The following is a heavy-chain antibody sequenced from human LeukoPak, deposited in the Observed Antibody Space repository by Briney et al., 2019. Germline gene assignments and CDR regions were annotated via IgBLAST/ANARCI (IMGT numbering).Heavy chain of an antibody. J-gene: IGHJ4*02. Sequence: SVKVSFKASGGTFSSYAISWVRQAPGQGLEWKGGIIPICGTANYAQKFQGRVTITVDKSTSTAYMELSSLRSDDTAVYYCAGRCYFGSSGYYDDWGQGTLVTVSS. CDR1: GGTFSSYA. V-gene: IGHV1-69*06. CDR3: AGRCYFGSSGYYDD. D-gene: IGHD3-22*01. CDR2: IIPICGTA.